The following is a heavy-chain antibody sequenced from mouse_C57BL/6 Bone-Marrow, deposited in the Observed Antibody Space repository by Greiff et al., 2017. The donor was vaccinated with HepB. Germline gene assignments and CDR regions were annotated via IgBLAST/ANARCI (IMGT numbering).Heavy chain of an antibody. CDR2: IYPGSGNT. CDR3: ARRGLAYYFDY. J-gene: IGHJ2*01. CDR1: GYTFTDYY. Sequence: QVQLKQSGAELVRPGASVKLSCKASGYTFTDYYINWVKQRPGQGLEWIARIYPGSGNTYYNEKFKGKATLTAEKSSSTAYMQLSSLTSEDSAVYFCARRGLAYYFDYWGQGTTLTVSS. V-gene: IGHV1-76*01. D-gene: IGHD2-2*01.